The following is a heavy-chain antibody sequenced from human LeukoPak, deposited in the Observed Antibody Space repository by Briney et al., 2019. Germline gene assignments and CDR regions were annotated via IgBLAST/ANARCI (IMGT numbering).Heavy chain of an antibody. CDR2: ISSFSGTI. CDR1: GLTFRDYA. D-gene: IGHD3-16*01. V-gene: IGHV3-48*01. CDR3: ARDQGGVGY. J-gene: IGHJ4*02. Sequence: GGSLRLACVGSGLTFRDYAMNWVRQAPGKGLEWVSYISSFSGTINYADSVKGRFTISRDNAKNSLYLQMNSLRAEDTAVYYCARDQGGVGYWGQGTLVTVSS.